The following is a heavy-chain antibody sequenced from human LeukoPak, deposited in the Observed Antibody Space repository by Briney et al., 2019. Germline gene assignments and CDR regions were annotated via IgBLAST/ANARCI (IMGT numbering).Heavy chain of an antibody. D-gene: IGHD6-13*01. CDR1: GYAFTGYY. J-gene: IGHJ4*02. Sequence: ASVKVSCKASGYAFTGYYMHWVRQAPGQGLEWMGWINPNSGGTNYAQKFQGRVTMTRDTSISTAYMELSRLRSDDTAVYYCARGYKVSSWYSPDYWGQGTLVTVSS. V-gene: IGHV1-2*02. CDR2: INPNSGGT. CDR3: ARGYKVSSWYSPDY.